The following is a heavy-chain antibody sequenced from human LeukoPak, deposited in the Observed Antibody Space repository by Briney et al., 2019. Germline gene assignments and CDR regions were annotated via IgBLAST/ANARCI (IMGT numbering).Heavy chain of an antibody. CDR1: GDSVSRNRVA. V-gene: IGHV6-1*01. CDR2: RYYRSKWNH. J-gene: IGHJ4*02. CDR3: AMDNWGDLFLDN. D-gene: IGHD1-1*01. Sequence: SHTLSLTCAISGDSVSRNRVAWNWITQSPTRGLEWLGRRYYRSKWNHDCGVFVRGRITIYAVTSKNEFHLHLNSVTPEDTAVYYCAMDNWGDLFLDNWGQGTLVTVSS.